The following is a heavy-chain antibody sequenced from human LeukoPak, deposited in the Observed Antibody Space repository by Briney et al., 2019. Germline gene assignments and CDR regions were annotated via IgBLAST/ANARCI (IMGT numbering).Heavy chain of an antibody. V-gene: IGHV1-18*01. D-gene: IGHD3-16*01. CDR3: ARDQYDYVWGSYEDSPFDY. Sequence: ASVKVSCKASGYTFTSYGISWVRQAPGQGLEWMGWINAYNGNTNYAQKLQGRVTMTTDTSTSTAYMELRSLRSDDTAVYYCARDQYDYVWGSYEDSPFDYWGQGTLVTVSS. CDR1: GYTFTSYG. J-gene: IGHJ4*02. CDR2: INAYNGNT.